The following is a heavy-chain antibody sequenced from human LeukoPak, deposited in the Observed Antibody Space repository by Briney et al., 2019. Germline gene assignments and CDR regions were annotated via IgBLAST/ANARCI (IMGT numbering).Heavy chain of an antibody. D-gene: IGHD5-24*01. J-gene: IGHJ4*02. CDR3: ALGYNLDYFDY. Sequence: GGSLRLSCAASGFTFSSYAMHWVRQAPGKGLEWVAVISYDGSNKYYADSVKGRFTISRDNSKNTLYLQMNSLRAEDTAVYYCALGYNLDYFDYWGQGTLVTVSS. CDR2: ISYDGSNK. CDR1: GFTFSSYA. V-gene: IGHV3-30*14.